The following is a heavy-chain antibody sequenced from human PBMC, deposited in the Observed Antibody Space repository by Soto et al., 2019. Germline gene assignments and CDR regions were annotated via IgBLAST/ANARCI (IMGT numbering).Heavy chain of an antibody. D-gene: IGHD1-1*01. J-gene: IGHJ4*02. V-gene: IGHV4-59*01. Sequence: ETLSLTCPVSGVSISSYYWSWIRQPPGKGLEWIGYIYYSGSTNYNPSLKSRVTISVDTSKNQFSLKLSSVTAADTAVYYCARDTRDGYNSGFDYWGQGTMVTV. CDR1: GVSISSYY. CDR3: ARDTRDGYNSGFDY. CDR2: IYYSGST.